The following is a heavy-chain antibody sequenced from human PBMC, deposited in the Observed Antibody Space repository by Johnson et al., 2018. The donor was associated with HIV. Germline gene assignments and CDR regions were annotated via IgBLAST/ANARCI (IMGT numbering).Heavy chain of an antibody. CDR1: GFTFSSYG. V-gene: IGHV3-30*18. Sequence: QVQLVESGGGVVQPGGSLRLSCAASGFTFSSYGMHWVRQAPGKGLQWLATISYDGSDTYFADSVKRRFTIFRANSKNTVYLQLNSLRVEDTAVYYCAKVLGYSSSSRDAFDIWGQGTMVTVSS. CDR3: AKVLGYSSSSRDAFDI. CDR2: ISYDGSDT. D-gene: IGHD6-6*01. J-gene: IGHJ3*02.